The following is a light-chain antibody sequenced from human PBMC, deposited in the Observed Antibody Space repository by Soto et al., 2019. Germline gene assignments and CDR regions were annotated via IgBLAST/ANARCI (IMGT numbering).Light chain of an antibody. V-gene: IGLV2-14*03. CDR2: GVS. CDR1: SSDIGSHNF. CDR3: SSYTSTCIWV. Sequence: QSALTQPASVSGSPGQSITISCTGTSSDIGSHNFVSWHQQQPGKAPKLIIYGVSNRPSGVSNRFSGSKSGNTASLTISGHPEDDEADYYCSSYTSTCIWVFGGGTKLTVL. J-gene: IGLJ3*02.